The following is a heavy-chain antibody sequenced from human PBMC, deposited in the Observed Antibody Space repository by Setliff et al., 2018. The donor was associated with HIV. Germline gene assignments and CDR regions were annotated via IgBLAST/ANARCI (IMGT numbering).Heavy chain of an antibody. CDR3: AREGRDGYKTYYFDY. CDR1: GVSITSHY. Sequence: SETLSLTCTVSGVSITSHYWSWIRQPPGTGLEWIGYIYYSGSTNYNPSLKSRVTISVDTSKNQFSLKLSSVTAADTAVYYCAREGRDGYKTYYFDYWGQGTLVTVSS. J-gene: IGHJ4*02. V-gene: IGHV4-59*11. D-gene: IGHD5-12*01. CDR2: IYYSGST.